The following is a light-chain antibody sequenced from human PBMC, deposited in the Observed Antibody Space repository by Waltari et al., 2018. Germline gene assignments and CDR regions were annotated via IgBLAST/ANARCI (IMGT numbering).Light chain of an antibody. CDR1: QSISSW. Sequence: DIQMTQSRSTPSASVGDRVTITCRASQSISSWLAWYQQKPGKAPKLLSYRASTLESGVPSRFSGSGSGTDFTLTISSLQPDDSATYYCQQYSAYSWTFGQGTKVEIK. J-gene: IGKJ1*01. V-gene: IGKV1-5*03. CDR2: RAS. CDR3: QQYSAYSWT.